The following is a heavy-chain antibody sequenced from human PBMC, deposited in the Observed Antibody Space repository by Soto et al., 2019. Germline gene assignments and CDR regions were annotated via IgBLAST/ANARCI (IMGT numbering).Heavy chain of an antibody. J-gene: IGHJ4*02. CDR1: GFSLSTSGVG. CDR3: AHRRWGYYYGSGSYPRYYFDY. V-gene: IGHV2-5*02. D-gene: IGHD3-10*01. CDR2: IYWDDDK. Sequence: QITLKESGPTLVKPTQTLTLTCTFSGFSLSTSGVGVGWVRQPPGKALEWLALIYWDDDKRYSPSLKSRLTITKDTSKNPVVLTMTNMDPVDTATYYCAHRRWGYYYGSGSYPRYYFDYWGQGTLVTVSS.